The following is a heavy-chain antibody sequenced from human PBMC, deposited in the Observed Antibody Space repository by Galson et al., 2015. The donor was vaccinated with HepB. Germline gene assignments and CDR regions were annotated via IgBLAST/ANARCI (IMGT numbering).Heavy chain of an antibody. CDR2: IKSRTDDGAI. D-gene: IGHD3-22*01. Sequence: SLRLSCAASGFTFSDAWMSWVRQAPGKGLEWVGRIKSRTDDGAIDYAAPVKGRFTISRDDSKNTLYLQMNSLKTEDTAVYYCATGRRYYDTSGYYPYYFDYWGQGTPVTVSS. CDR1: GFTFSDAW. J-gene: IGHJ4*02. V-gene: IGHV3-15*01. CDR3: ATGRRYYDTSGYYPYYFDY.